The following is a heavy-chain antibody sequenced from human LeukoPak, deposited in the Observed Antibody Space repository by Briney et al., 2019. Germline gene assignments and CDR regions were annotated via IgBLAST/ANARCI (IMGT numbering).Heavy chain of an antibody. J-gene: IGHJ4*02. CDR2: INHSGST. CDR1: GGSFSGYY. V-gene: IGHV4-34*01. Sequence: KASETLSLTCAVYGGSFSGYYWSWIRQPPGKGLEWIGEINHSGSTNYNPSLKSRVTISVDTSKNQFSLKLSSVTAADTAVYYCARRKYYYGSGGYFDYWGQGTLVTVSS. CDR3: ARRKYYYGSGGYFDY. D-gene: IGHD3-10*01.